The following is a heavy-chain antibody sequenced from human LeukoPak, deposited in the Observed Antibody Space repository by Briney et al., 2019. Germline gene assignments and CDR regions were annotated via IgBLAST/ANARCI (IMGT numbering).Heavy chain of an antibody. J-gene: IGHJ4*02. CDR1: GGHFSSYG. Sequence: SVKVSCKASGGHFSSYGISWVRQAPGQGLEWMGGIVPIFGTANYAQKFQGRVTITADESTSTTYMDLSSLRSEDTAVYYCARGQAGYDSSGYSGGAFDYWGQGTLVTVSS. V-gene: IGHV1-69*13. D-gene: IGHD3-22*01. CDR3: ARGQAGYDSSGYSGGAFDY. CDR2: IVPIFGTA.